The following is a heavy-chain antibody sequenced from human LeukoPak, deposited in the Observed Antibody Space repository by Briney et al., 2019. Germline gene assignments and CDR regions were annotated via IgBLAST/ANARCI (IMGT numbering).Heavy chain of an antibody. V-gene: IGHV4-59*08. J-gene: IGHJ4*02. CDR3: ARRAFSSGYYYFDY. D-gene: IGHD3-22*01. Sequence: SETLSLTCTVSGGSISSYYWSWIRQPPGKGLEWIGYIYYSGSTNYNPSLKSRVTISVDTSKNQFSLKLSSVTAADTAVYYCARRAFSSGYYYFDYWGQGSLVTVSS. CDR1: GGSISSYY. CDR2: IYYSGST.